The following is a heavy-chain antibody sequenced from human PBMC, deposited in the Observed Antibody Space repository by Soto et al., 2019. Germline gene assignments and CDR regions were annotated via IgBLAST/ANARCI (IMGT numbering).Heavy chain of an antibody. CDR1: GGSFSGYY. J-gene: IGHJ6*02. V-gene: IGHV4-34*01. CDR2: INHSGST. Sequence: SETLSLTCAVYGGSFSGYYWSWLRQPPGKGLEWIGEINHSGSTNYNPSLKSRVTISVDTSKNQFSLKLSSVTAADTAVYYCARGLVTIFGVYYYGMDVWGQGXTVTVYS. D-gene: IGHD3-3*01. CDR3: ARGLVTIFGVYYYGMDV.